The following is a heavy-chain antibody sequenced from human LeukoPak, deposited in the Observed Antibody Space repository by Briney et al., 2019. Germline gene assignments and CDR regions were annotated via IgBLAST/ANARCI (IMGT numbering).Heavy chain of an antibody. J-gene: IGHJ3*02. Sequence: SETLSLTCTVSGGSISSSSYYWGWIRQPPGKGLEWMGGIYYSGSTYYNPSLKSRVTISVDTSKNQFSLKLSSVTAADTAVYYCARLRGPSGRITPDAFDIWGQGTMVTVSS. CDR3: ARLRGPSGRITPDAFDI. D-gene: IGHD3-10*01. CDR1: GGSISSSSYY. CDR2: IYYSGST. V-gene: IGHV4-39*01.